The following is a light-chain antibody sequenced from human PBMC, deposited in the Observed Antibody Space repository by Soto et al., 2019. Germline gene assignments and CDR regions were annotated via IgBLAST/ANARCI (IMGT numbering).Light chain of an antibody. CDR1: QSVSSY. CDR2: DAS. V-gene: IGKV3-11*01. Sequence: IVLTQSPATLSLSAGERATLSCRASQSVSSYLAWYQQRPGQAPRLLIYDASNRATGVPARFSGSVSGTDGTITISSLEHEDCSVYYCQQRSSWTPTFGQGTRLEIK. J-gene: IGKJ5*01. CDR3: QQRSSWTPT.